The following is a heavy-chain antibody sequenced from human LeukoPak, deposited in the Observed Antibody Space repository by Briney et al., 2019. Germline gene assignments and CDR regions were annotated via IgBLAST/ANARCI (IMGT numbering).Heavy chain of an antibody. Sequence: SETLSLTCTVSGGSISSYYWSWVRPPPGKGLEWVGYIYYSGSTTYNPSLKRRVTLPVATSKNQFSWKLSSLTAADTAVYYCARYASLGYCSSTSCFPDAFDIWGQGTMVTVSS. CDR1: GGSISSYY. J-gene: IGHJ3*02. V-gene: IGHV4-59*12. CDR3: ARYASLGYCSSTSCFPDAFDI. CDR2: IYYSGST. D-gene: IGHD2-2*01.